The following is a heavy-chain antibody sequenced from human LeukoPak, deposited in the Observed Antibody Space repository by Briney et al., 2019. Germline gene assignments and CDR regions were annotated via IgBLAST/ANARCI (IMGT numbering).Heavy chain of an antibody. Sequence: SGPTLVNPTQTLTLTCTFSGFSLTTSSMCVSWVRQPPGKALEWLARIDWDDDKYYSTSLKTRLTISKDTSKNQVVLTMTNMDPADTATYYCARIREYDHDSSSYLEPYYFDYWGQGTLVTVSS. CDR3: ARIREYDHDSSSYLEPYYFDY. CDR2: IDWDDDK. D-gene: IGHD3-22*01. J-gene: IGHJ4*02. V-gene: IGHV2-70*11. CDR1: GFSLTTSSMC.